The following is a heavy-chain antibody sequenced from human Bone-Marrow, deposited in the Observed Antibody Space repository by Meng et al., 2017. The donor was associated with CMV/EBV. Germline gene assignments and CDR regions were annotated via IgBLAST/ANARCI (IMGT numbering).Heavy chain of an antibody. CDR2: ISGDGGGT. V-gene: IGHV3-23*01. CDR1: GFTFSNYA. D-gene: IGHD6-19*01. CDR3: ARDPPQQWLAYYFDY. Sequence: GESLKISCAASGFTFSNYAMSWVRQVSGKGLEWISAISGDGGGTYYADSVKGRFTISRDSAKNSLYLQMNSLRAEDTAVYYCARDPPQQWLAYYFDYWGQGTLVTVSS. J-gene: IGHJ4*02.